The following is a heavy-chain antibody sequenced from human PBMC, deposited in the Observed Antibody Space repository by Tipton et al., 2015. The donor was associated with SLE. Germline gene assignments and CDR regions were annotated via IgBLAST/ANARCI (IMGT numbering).Heavy chain of an antibody. CDR3: ARHQSFRGGSYDFWSGLYLFDS. Sequence: TLSLTCNVSGGSISFGSYYWSWIRQPAGKGLEWIGRIYTSGYTDYSPSLKSRVTISLDTSKNQFSLKLSSVTAADTAMYYCARHQSFRGGSYDFWSGLYLFDSWGQGARVTVSS. V-gene: IGHV4-61*02. D-gene: IGHD3-3*01. CDR1: GGSISFGSYY. CDR2: IYTSGYT. J-gene: IGHJ4*02.